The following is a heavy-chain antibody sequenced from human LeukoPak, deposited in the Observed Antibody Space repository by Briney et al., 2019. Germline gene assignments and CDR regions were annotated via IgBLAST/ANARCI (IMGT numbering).Heavy chain of an antibody. Sequence: GSLRLSCAASGFTFSSYGMHWVRQAPGKGLEWVAVISYDGSNKYYADSVKGRFTISRDNSKNTLYLQMSSLRAEDTAVYYCVKDLYYGSGSYYPALDYWGQGTLVTVSS. CDR2: ISYDGSNK. J-gene: IGHJ4*02. CDR1: GFTFSSYG. CDR3: VKDLYYGSGSYYPALDY. V-gene: IGHV3-30*18. D-gene: IGHD3-10*01.